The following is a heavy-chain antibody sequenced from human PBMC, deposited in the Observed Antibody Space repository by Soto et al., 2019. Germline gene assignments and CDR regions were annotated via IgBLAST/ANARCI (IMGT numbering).Heavy chain of an antibody. Sequence: SETLSLTCTVSGGSISSSSYYWGWIRQPPGKGLEWIGSIYYSGSTYYNPSLKSRVTISVDTSKNQFSLKLSSVTAADTAVYYCASCSSSWYDPFDYWGQGTLVTVSS. V-gene: IGHV4-39*01. CDR2: IYYSGST. D-gene: IGHD6-13*01. J-gene: IGHJ4*02. CDR3: ASCSSSWYDPFDY. CDR1: GGSISSSSYY.